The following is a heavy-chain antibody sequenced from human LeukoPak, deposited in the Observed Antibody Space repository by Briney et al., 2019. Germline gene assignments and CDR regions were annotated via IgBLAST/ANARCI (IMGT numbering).Heavy chain of an antibody. CDR3: AREFSGRYPPSYFDY. D-gene: IGHD1-26*01. J-gene: IGHJ4*02. V-gene: IGHV1-18*01. Sequence: ASVKVSCKASGYTFRQYSISWVRQAPGKGLEWMGWVSPSHTTRVYAQQFQGRVTMTADTNTNTVSMELRSLRSDDTAVYYCAREFSGRYPPSYFDYWGQGTLVTVSS. CDR1: GYTFRQYS. CDR2: VSPSHTTR.